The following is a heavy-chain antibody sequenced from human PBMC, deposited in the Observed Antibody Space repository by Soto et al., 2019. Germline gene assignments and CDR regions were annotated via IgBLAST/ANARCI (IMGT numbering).Heavy chain of an antibody. CDR1: GGSFSGYY. CDR2: INHSGST. D-gene: IGHD3-22*01. J-gene: IGHJ4*02. V-gene: IGHV4-34*01. CDR3: ARGSYYDDSSGYYDNRKFEY. Sequence: PSDTLSLTCAFYGGSFSGYYWSWIRQPPGKGLEGIGEINHSGSTNDNPSLKMRGTISGDTSKNQFSLKLSSVRAADTAVYYCARGSYYDDSSGYYDNRKFEYWGQATLVTVSS.